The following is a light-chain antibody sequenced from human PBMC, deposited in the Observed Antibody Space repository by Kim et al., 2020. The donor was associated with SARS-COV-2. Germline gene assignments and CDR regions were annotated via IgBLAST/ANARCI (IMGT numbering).Light chain of an antibody. V-gene: IGLV1-44*01. CDR3: AAWDGSLRAWV. Sequence: QSVLTQPPSASGTPGQRVTISCSGSSSNIGSNTVNWYQQLPGTAPKLLIYSTNQRPSGVPDRFSGSKSATSASLAISGLQSEDEVDYYCAAWDGSLRAWVFGGGTQLTVL. CDR1: SSNIGSNT. J-gene: IGLJ3*02. CDR2: STN.